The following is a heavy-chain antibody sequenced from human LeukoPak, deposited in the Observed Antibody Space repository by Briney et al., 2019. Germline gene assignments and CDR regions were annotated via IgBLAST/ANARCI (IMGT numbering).Heavy chain of an antibody. D-gene: IGHD2-21*01. J-gene: IGHJ5*02. V-gene: IGHV1-8*03. CDR1: GGTFSSYA. CDR3: ARGRLSVRAVIAILKYNWFDP. Sequence: ASVKVSCKASGGTFSSYAISWVRQATGQGLEWMGWMNPNSGNTGYAQKFQGRVTITRNTSISTAYMELSSLGSEDTAVYYCARGRLSVRAVIAILKYNWFDPWGQGTLVTVSS. CDR2: MNPNSGNT.